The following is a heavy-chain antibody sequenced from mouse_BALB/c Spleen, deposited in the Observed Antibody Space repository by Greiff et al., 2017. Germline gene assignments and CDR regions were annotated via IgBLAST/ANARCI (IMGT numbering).Heavy chain of an antibody. CDR1: GFNIKDYY. CDR2: IDPENGNT. Sequence: EVQLVESGAELVRPGALVKLSCKASGFNIKDYYMHWVKQRPEQGLEWIGWIDPENGNTIYDPKFQGKASITADTSSNTAYLQLSSLTSEDTAVYYCARRWLLPFDYWGQGTTLTVSS. J-gene: IGHJ2*01. CDR3: ARRWLLPFDY. D-gene: IGHD2-3*01. V-gene: IGHV14-1*02.